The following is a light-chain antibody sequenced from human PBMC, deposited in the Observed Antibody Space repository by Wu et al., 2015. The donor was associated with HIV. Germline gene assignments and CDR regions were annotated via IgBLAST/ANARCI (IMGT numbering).Light chain of an antibody. Sequence: ASVGDRVSISCRASQDIRIFSLVSAEARKAPKLLLFATSMLETGVPSRFRGTGSGTDYILTISNLQPEDFATYYCQQYYTTLWTFGQGTKVEIK. CDR1: QDIRI. J-gene: IGKJ1*01. CDR2: ATS. V-gene: IGKV1-NL1*01. CDR3: QQYYTTLWT.